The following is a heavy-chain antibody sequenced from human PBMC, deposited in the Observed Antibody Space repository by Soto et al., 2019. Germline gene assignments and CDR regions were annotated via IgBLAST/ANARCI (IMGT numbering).Heavy chain of an antibody. CDR3: ARRWGPTFDF. D-gene: IGHD1-26*01. J-gene: IGHJ4*02. Sequence: PXETLSLTCTVSGGSISSYYWSWIRQPPGKGLEWIGYIYYSGSTNYNPSLKSRVTISVDTSKNQFSLKLSSVTAADTAVYYCARRWGPTFDFWGQGTLVTVSS. CDR1: GGSISSYY. V-gene: IGHV4-59*01. CDR2: IYYSGST.